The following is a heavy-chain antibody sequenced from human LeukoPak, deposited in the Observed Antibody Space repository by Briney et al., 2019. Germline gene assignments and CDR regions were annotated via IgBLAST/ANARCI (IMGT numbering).Heavy chain of an antibody. CDR1: GFSFSSYE. J-gene: IGHJ3*02. V-gene: IGHV3-48*03. D-gene: IGHD3-22*01. CDR2: ISSSGSTI. CDR3: ARGYDSSGYFYDAFDI. Sequence: PGGSLRLSCAASGFSFSSYEMNWVRQAPGKGPAWVSYISSSGSTIYYADSVKGRFTISRDNPKNTLYLQMNSLRAEDTAVYYCARGYDSSGYFYDAFDIWGQGTMVTVSS.